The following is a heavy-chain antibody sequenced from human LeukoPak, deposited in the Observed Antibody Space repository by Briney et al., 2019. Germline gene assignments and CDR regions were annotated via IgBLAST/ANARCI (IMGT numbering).Heavy chain of an antibody. CDR1: GFAFNTQA. J-gene: IGHJ4*02. V-gene: IGHV3-30*15. D-gene: IGHD3-9*01. CDR3: ARDRGKLRYLDL. CDR2: MSLDGSSI. Sequence: GGSLRLSCVASGFAFNTQAMHWVRQAPGKGLEWLAVMSLDGSSIYYADSVRGRFTISRDNSKNTLSLQMSSLRVEDTAVYYCARDRGKLRYLDLWGQGTLLTVSS.